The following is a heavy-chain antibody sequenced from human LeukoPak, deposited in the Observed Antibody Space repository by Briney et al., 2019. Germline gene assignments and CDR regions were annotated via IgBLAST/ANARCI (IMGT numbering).Heavy chain of an antibody. CDR1: GFTFNDYY. V-gene: IGHV3-11*04. CDR3: ATDGAGFDT. Sequence: GGSLRLSCAASGFTFNDYYMGWIRQAPGKGLEWVSYIKIGATNTHSAYYANVRFTFSRESAKKTMYLEMNNLRAEDTAVYYCATDGAGFDTWGQGVLVTVSS. CDR2: IKIGATNT. J-gene: IGHJ5*02.